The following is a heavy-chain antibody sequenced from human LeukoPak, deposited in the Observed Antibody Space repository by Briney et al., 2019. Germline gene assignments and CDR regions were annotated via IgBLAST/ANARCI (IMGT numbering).Heavy chain of an antibody. Sequence: GGSLRLSCAASGFTFSSYWMHWVRQAPGKGLVWVSRINTDGSTTNYADSVKGRFTISRDNAKNTLYLQMNSLRAEDTALYYCVTYYDFWRAFDIWGQGTMVTVSS. V-gene: IGHV3-74*01. CDR1: GFTFSSYW. CDR2: INTDGSTT. CDR3: VTYYDFWRAFDI. D-gene: IGHD3-3*01. J-gene: IGHJ3*02.